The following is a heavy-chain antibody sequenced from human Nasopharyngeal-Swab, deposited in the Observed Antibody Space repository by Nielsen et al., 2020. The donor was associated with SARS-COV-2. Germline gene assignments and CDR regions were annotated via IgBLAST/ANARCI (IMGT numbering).Heavy chain of an antibody. V-gene: IGHV4-34*01. CDR3: ARRGQLWSPDGLGY. J-gene: IGHJ4*02. CDR1: GGSFSGYY. D-gene: IGHD5-18*01. Sequence: SETLSLTCAVYGGSFSGYYWSWIRQPPWKGLEWIGEINHSGSTNYNPSLKSRVTISVDTSKNQFSLKLSSVTAADTAVYYCARRGQLWSPDGLGYWGQGTLVTVSS. CDR2: INHSGST.